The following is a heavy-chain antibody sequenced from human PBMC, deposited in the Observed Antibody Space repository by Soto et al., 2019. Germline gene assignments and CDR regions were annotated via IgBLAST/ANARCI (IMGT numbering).Heavy chain of an antibody. CDR2: INPNSGGT. V-gene: IGHV1-2*02. Sequence: QVQLVQSGAEMKKPGASVKVSCESSGYTFTAYYIHWVRQAPGHGLEWMGWINPNSGGTKYAQKLQGRVPMTRDTSITTAYMVLTRLTSDATAVYYCARAVHTLIQGVRFRVDQWGQGTLVSVSS. J-gene: IGHJ4*02. CDR1: GYTFTAYY. CDR3: ARAVHTLIQGVRFRVDQ. D-gene: IGHD3-10*01.